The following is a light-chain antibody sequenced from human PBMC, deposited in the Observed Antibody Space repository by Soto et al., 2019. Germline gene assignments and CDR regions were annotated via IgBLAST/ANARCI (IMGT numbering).Light chain of an antibody. CDR1: QSILYSSNNKNH. CDR2: WAS. J-gene: IGKJ1*01. V-gene: IGKV4-1*01. CDR3: QQYYSTPWT. Sequence: DIVMTQSPDSLAVSLGERATINCKSSQSILYSSNNKNHLAWYQQKAGQPPKLLIYWASTRESGVPDRFSGSGSGTDFTLTISTLQAEDVAVYYCQQYYSTPWTLGQGTKVDI.